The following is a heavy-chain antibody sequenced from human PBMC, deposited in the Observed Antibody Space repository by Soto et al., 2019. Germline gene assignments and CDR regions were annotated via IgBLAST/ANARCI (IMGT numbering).Heavy chain of an antibody. CDR3: AKDNCVSPSCYRLYNWFDP. CDR2: IYYSGST. J-gene: IGHJ5*02. V-gene: IGHV4-31*02. CDR1: ICRRGYY. Sequence: ICRRGYYWSWIRQRPGKGLEWIGYIYYSGSTYYNPSLKSRVTISVDTSKNQFSLRAEDTAVYYCAKDNCVSPSCYRLYNWFDPWGQGTLVTVSS. D-gene: IGHD2-2*01.